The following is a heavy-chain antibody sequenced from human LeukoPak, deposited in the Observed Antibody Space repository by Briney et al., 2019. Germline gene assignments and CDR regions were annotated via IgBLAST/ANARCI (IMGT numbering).Heavy chain of an antibody. CDR1: YTFTNYD. V-gene: IGHV1-8*03. CDR3: AREGFDY. CDR2: MNANSGNS. Sequence: YTFTNYDXXWVGQAPGQGMEGMGYMNANSGNSVYAQKFEGRDTITTDTSISTAYMELSSLRSEDTALYYCAREGFDYWGQGTLVTVSS. J-gene: IGHJ4*02.